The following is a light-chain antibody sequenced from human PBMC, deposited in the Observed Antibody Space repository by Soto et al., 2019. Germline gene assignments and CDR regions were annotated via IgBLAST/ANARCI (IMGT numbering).Light chain of an antibody. Sequence: EIVLTQSPATLSLSPGDRATLSCRASQSVSSYLAWYQQKPGQAPRLLIYDASNGANGIPARFSGSGSGTYFTLTSSGVEAEDFAVYFGQQRSDWHTFGQGTKLEIK. CDR3: QQRSDWHT. J-gene: IGKJ2*01. CDR2: DAS. CDR1: QSVSSY. V-gene: IGKV3-11*01.